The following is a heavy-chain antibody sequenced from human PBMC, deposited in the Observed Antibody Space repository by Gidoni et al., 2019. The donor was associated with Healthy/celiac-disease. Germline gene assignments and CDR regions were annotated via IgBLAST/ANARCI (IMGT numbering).Heavy chain of an antibody. J-gene: IGHJ4*02. CDR3: ARRLELLGYFDY. V-gene: IGHV4-30-2*01. CDR2: IYHSGST. D-gene: IGHD1-26*01. CDR1: GGSISSGGYS. Sequence: QLQLQESGSGLVKPSQTLSLTCAVSGGSISSGGYSGSWIRQPPGKGLEWIGYIYHSGSTYYNPSHKSRVTISVDRSKNQFSLKLSSVTAADTAVYYCARRLELLGYFDYWGQGTLVTVSS.